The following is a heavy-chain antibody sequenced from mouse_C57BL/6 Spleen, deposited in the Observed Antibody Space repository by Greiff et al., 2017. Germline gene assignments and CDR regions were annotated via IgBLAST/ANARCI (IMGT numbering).Heavy chain of an antibody. CDR3: ARSDGSSYYFDY. D-gene: IGHD1-1*01. CDR2: IDPEDGET. Sequence: VHVKQSGAELVKPGASVKLSCTASGFNIKDYYMHWVKQRPEQGLEWIGRIDPEDGETKYAPKFQGKATITADTSSNTAYLQLSSLTSEDTAVYYCARSDGSSYYFDYWGQGTTLTVSS. V-gene: IGHV14-2*01. J-gene: IGHJ2*01. CDR1: GFNIKDYY.